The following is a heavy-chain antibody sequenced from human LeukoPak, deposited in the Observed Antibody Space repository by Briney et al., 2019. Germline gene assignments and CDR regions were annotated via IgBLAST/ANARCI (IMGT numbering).Heavy chain of an antibody. J-gene: IGHJ3*02. D-gene: IGHD6-13*01. CDR2: IRYDGTNE. CDR3: AKGLHSSSWNDPFDI. V-gene: IGHV3-30*02. CDR1: GFTFSSYG. Sequence: GGSLRLSCAASGFTFSSYGMHWVRQAPGKGLEWVAFIRYDGTNEYYADSVKGRFTITRDNSENTLYLLMNSLRAEDTALYYCAKGLHSSSWNDPFDIWGQGTMVTVSS.